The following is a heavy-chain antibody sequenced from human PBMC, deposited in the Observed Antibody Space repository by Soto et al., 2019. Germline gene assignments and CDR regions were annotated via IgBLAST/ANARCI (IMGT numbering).Heavy chain of an antibody. CDR1: GFTFSSYG. D-gene: IGHD6-13*01. CDR2: ITGSGDST. J-gene: IGHJ4*02. Sequence: HPGGSLRLSCAASGFTFSSYGMHWVRQAPGKGLEWVSVITGSGDSTYYADSVKGRFTISRDNSRDTLFLQMNSLRAEDTAIYYCAKSSVWYPYFDSWGQGTLVTVSS. V-gene: IGHV3-23*01. CDR3: AKSSVWYPYFDS.